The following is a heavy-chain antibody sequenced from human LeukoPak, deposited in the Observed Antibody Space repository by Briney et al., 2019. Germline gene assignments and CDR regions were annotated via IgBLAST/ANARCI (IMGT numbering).Heavy chain of an antibody. CDR2: INPNSGGT. V-gene: IGHV1-2*02. Sequence: ASVKVSCKASGYTFTSYYMHWVRQAPGQGLEWMGWINPNSGGTNYAQKFQGRVTMTRDTSISTAYMELSRLRSDDTAVYYCARGPMDRSGYYYYYGMDVWGQGTTVTVSS. D-gene: IGHD2-15*01. CDR3: ARGPMDRSGYYYYYGMDV. CDR1: GYTFTSYY. J-gene: IGHJ6*02.